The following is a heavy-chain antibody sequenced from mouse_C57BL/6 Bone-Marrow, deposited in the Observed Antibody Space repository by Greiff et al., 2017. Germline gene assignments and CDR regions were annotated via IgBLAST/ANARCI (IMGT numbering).Heavy chain of an antibody. CDR1: GYTFTSYW. CDR3: TSERQLRLRSGY. D-gene: IGHD3-2*02. Sequence: EVQLQESGTVLARPGASVKMSCKTSGYTFTSYWMHWVKQRPGQGLEWIGASYPGNSDTSYNQKFKGKAKLTAVTSASTAYMELSSLTNEDSAVYYCTSERQLRLRSGYWGQGTTLTVSS. V-gene: IGHV1-5*01. CDR2: SYPGNSDT. J-gene: IGHJ2*01.